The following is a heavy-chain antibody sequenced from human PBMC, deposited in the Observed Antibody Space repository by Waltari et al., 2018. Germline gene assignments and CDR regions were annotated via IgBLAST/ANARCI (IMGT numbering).Heavy chain of an antibody. J-gene: IGHJ6*03. D-gene: IGHD3-10*01. V-gene: IGHV3-7*01. Sequence: EVQLVESGGGLVQPGGSLRLSCAASGFTFSSYWMSWVRQAPGKGREWVAKRKKDGREKYEVDSVKGRFTISRDNAKNSLYLQMNSLRAEDTAVYYCARDFRDHMDVWGKGTTVTVSS. CDR3: ARDFRDHMDV. CDR2: RKKDGREK. CDR1: GFTFSSYW.